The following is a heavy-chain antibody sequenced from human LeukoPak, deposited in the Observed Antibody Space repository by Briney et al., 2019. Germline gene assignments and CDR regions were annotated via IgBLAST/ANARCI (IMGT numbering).Heavy chain of an antibody. CDR2: IIPIFGTA. V-gene: IGHV1-69*05. CDR3: ARLRGVVVITENPHDAFDI. Sequence: GASVKVSCKASGGTFSSYAISWVRQAPGQGLEWMGGIIPIFGTANYAQKFQGRVTITTDESTSTAYMELSSLRSEDTAVYYCARLRGVVVITENPHDAFDIWGQGTMVTVSS. J-gene: IGHJ3*02. CDR1: GGTFSSYA. D-gene: IGHD3-22*01.